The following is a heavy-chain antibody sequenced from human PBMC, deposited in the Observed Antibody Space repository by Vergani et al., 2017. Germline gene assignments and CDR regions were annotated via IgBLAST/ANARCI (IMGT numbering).Heavy chain of an antibody. Sequence: QVQLVESGGGVVPPGRSLRLSCTPSSFKLGDYGMHWVRQAPGRGLEWVSMTWYEGNNNYYADSVKGRFTISKDISKNTLYLQMNSLRGDDTAVYYCARETRDTQSSLDYWGQGTLVTVSS. CDR3: ARETRDTQSSLDY. CDR1: SFKLGDYG. J-gene: IGHJ4*02. CDR2: TWYEGNNN. V-gene: IGHV3-33*01. D-gene: IGHD5-24*01.